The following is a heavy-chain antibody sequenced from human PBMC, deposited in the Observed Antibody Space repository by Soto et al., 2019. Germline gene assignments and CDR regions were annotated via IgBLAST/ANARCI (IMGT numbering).Heavy chain of an antibody. CDR2: INPNSGGT. D-gene: IGHD3-16*01. J-gene: IGHJ4*02. Sequence: ASVKVSCKASGYTFTGYYMHWVRQAPGQGLEWMGWINPNSGGTNYAQKFQGWVTMTRDTSISTAYMELRSLRSDDTAVYYCARERGKLETRLRIIDYWGQGTLVTVSS. CDR1: GYTFTGYY. CDR3: ARERGKLETRLRIIDY. V-gene: IGHV1-2*04.